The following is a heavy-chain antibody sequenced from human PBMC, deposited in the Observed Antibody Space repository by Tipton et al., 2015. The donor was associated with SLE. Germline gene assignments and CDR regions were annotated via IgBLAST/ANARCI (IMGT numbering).Heavy chain of an antibody. J-gene: IGHJ4*02. D-gene: IGHD3-22*01. CDR3: ARSDNYYDSSGYYSDY. CDR1: GDTLSDHY. Sequence: LRLSCTVSGDTLSDHYWSWIRQPPGKGLAWIGYISYSGSTNYSPSLKSRVTISLDTSKTQFSLNLRSVTAADTAMYYCARSDNYYDSSGYYSDYWGQGTLVTVSS. V-gene: IGHV4-59*11. CDR2: ISYSGST.